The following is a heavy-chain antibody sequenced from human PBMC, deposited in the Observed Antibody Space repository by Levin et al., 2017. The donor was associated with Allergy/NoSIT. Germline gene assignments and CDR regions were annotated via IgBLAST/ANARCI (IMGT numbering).Heavy chain of an antibody. V-gene: IGHV3-30*03. D-gene: IGHD1-14*01. CDR2: TSYDGNNE. CDR3: ARGRTGVFFDF. J-gene: IGHJ4*02. Sequence: AGGSLRLSCAASGFTFSNYAMHWVRQAPGKGLEWVAVTSYDGNNEYYADSVKGRFTISRDNSKNTLYLQMNSLRVEDTAVYYCARGRTGVFFDFWGQGTLVTVSS. CDR1: GFTFSNYA.